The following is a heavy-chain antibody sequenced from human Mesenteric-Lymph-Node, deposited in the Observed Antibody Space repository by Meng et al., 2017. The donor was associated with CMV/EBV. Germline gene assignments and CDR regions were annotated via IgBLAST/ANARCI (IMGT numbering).Heavy chain of an antibody. D-gene: IGHD6-6*01. CDR2: IKQDGSEK. CDR1: GFSFSRHW. V-gene: IGHV3-7*03. J-gene: IGHJ6*02. CDR3: ARAHAGGQLVRGWYLSYYYYGMDV. Sequence: GESLKISCAASGFSFSRHWMTWVRQAPGKGLEWVANIKQDGSEKYYVESVKGRFIISRDNAKNSLYLQMNSLSAEDTAVYYCARAHAGGQLVRGWYLSYYYYGMDVWGQGTTVTVSS.